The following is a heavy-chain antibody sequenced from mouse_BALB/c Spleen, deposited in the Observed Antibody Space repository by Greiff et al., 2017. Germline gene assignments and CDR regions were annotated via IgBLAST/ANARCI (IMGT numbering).Heavy chain of an antibody. D-gene: IGHD1-2*01. J-gene: IGHJ4*01. CDR3: ARRITTATGAMDY. Sequence: VKLQESGAELVRPGSSVKISCKASGYAFSSYWMNWVKQRPGQGLEWIGQIYPGDGDTNYNGKFKGKATLTADKSSSTAYMQLSSLTSEDSAVYFCARRITTATGAMDYWGQGTSVTVSS. CDR2: IYPGDGDT. CDR1: GYAFSSYW. V-gene: IGHV1-80*01.